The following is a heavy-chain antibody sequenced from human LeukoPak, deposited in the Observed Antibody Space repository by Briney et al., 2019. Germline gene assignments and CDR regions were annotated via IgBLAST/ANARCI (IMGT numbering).Heavy chain of an antibody. Sequence: SETLPLTCTVSGGSISSYYWSWIRQPPGKGLEWIGYICYSGSTNYNPSLKSRVTISVDTSKNQFSLKLSSVTAADTAVYYCARDGIAVAGALFQHWGQGTLVTVSS. D-gene: IGHD6-19*01. CDR1: GGSISSYY. J-gene: IGHJ1*01. V-gene: IGHV4-59*01. CDR2: ICYSGST. CDR3: ARDGIAVAGALFQH.